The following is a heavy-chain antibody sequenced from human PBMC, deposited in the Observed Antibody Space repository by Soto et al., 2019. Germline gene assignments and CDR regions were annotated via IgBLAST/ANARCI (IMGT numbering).Heavy chain of an antibody. CDR3: ARDLVMVRERNWFDP. J-gene: IGHJ5*02. CDR2: INAGNGNT. Sequence: ASVKVSCKASGYTFTSYAMHWVRQAPGQRLEWMGWINAGNGNTKYSQKFQGRVTITRDTSASTAYMELSSLRSEDTAVYYCARDLVMVRERNWFDPWGQGTLVTVSS. CDR1: GYTFTSYA. V-gene: IGHV1-3*01. D-gene: IGHD3-10*01.